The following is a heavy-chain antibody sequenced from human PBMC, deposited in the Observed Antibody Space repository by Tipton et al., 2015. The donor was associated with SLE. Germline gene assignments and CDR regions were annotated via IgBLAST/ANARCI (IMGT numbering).Heavy chain of an antibody. V-gene: IGHV4-61*01. D-gene: IGHD3-16*01. CDR1: GGTISSSCYS. Sequence: TLSLTCTVSGGTISSSCYSWSWIRQPPGKGLEWIGYIYYSGSTNYNPSLKSRVTISVDTSKNQFSLKLSSVTAADTAVYYCARSRRGGMGVWGQGTTVTVSS. CDR2: IYYSGST. J-gene: IGHJ6*02. CDR3: ARSRRGGMGV.